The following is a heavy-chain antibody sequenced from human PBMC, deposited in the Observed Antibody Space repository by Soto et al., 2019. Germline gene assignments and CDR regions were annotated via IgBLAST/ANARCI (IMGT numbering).Heavy chain of an antibody. CDR3: ARGKIRVQGVIIPKYYCYGMDV. J-gene: IGHJ6*02. CDR1: GGSFSGYY. V-gene: IGHV4-34*01. Sequence: PSETLSLTCAVYGGSFSGYYWSWIRQPPGKGLEWIGEINHSGSTNYNPSLKSRVTISVDTSKNQFSLKLSSVAAADTAVYYCARGKIRVQGVIIPKYYCYGMDVCGQGTTVTVYS. CDR2: INHSGST. D-gene: IGHD3-10*01.